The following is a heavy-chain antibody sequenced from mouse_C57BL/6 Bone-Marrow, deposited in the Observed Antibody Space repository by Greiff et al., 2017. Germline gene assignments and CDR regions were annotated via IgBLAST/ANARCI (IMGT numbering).Heavy chain of an antibody. Sequence: VQLQQSGAELVKPGASVKLSCTASGFNIKDYYMHWVKQRTEQGLEWIGRIDPEDGETKNAPKFQGKATITEDTSSNTAYLQLSSLTSEDTAVYYCEGGYGNSYYFDYWGQGTTLTVSS. CDR1: GFNIKDYY. D-gene: IGHD2-1*01. V-gene: IGHV14-2*01. CDR3: EGGYGNSYYFDY. J-gene: IGHJ2*01. CDR2: IDPEDGET.